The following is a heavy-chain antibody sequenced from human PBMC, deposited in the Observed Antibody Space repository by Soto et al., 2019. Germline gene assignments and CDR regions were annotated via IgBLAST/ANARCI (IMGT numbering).Heavy chain of an antibody. CDR3: ARESEDLTSNFDY. J-gene: IGHJ4*02. CDR1: GFTFTRYS. CDR2: ISSTTNYI. Sequence: GGTLRLSCAASGFTFTRYSMNWVRQSPGKGLEWVSSISSTTNYIYYGDSMKGRFTISRDNAKNSLYLEMNSLRAEDTAVYYCARESEDLTSNFDYWGQGTLVTVSS. V-gene: IGHV3-21*06.